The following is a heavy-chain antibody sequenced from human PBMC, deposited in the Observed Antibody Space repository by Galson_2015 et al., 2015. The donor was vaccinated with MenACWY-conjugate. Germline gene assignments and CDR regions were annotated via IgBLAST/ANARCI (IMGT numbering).Heavy chain of an antibody. Sequence: SLRLSCAASGFTFGDYPMGWFRQAPGKGLEWVSFIKSLSSGGTTEYAASVKGRFTISRDDSKNIAYLQMNSLKTEDTAVYYCARERGSDILGWFDPWGQGTLVTVSS. J-gene: IGHJ5*02. CDR3: ARERGSDILGWFDP. V-gene: IGHV3-49*03. CDR2: IKSLSSGGTT. CDR1: GFTFGDYP. D-gene: IGHD2-15*01.